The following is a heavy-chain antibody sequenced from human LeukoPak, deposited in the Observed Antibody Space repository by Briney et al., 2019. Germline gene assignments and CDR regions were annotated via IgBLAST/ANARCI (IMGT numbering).Heavy chain of an antibody. V-gene: IGHV4-59*01. Sequence: SETLSLTCTVSGGSISTYYWTWIRQSPGKGLEWLGYTQYRGYADYSPSLKSRVTISVDTSNNQCSLRLSSVTAADTAVYYCARVGSLTTFDWGQGTLVTVSS. J-gene: IGHJ4*02. CDR1: GGSISTYY. D-gene: IGHD4-17*01. CDR2: TQYRGYA. CDR3: ARVGSLTTFD.